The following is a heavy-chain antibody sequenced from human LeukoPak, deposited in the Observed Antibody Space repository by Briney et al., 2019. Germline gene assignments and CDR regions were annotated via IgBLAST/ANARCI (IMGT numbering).Heavy chain of an antibody. V-gene: IGHV3-30*04. J-gene: IGHJ4*02. Sequence: GGSLRLSCAASGFTFSSYAMHWVRQAPGKGLEWVAVISYDGSNKYYADSVKGRFTISRDNSKNMLYLQMTSLRAEDTAVYYCAKGTSTYSSGSFDYWGRGTLVTVSS. D-gene: IGHD6-19*01. CDR2: ISYDGSNK. CDR1: GFTFSSYA. CDR3: AKGTSTYSSGSFDY.